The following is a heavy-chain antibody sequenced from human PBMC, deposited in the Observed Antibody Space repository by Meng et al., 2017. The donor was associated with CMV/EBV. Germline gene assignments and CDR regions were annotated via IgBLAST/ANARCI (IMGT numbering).Heavy chain of an antibody. Sequence: ASVKVSCKASGYTFTSYGISWVRQAPGQGLEWTGWISAYNGNTNYAQKLQGRVTMTTDTSTSTAYMDLRDLRFDDTAVYYCARARVDDVLTGYLPQGDVYYYGMDVWGLGTTVTVSS. D-gene: IGHD3-9*01. CDR2: ISAYNGNT. J-gene: IGHJ6*02. CDR3: ARARVDDVLTGYLPQGDVYYYGMDV. V-gene: IGHV1-18*01. CDR1: GYTFTSYG.